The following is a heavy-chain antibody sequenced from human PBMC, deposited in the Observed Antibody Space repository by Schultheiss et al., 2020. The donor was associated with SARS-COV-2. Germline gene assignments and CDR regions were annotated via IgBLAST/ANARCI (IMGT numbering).Heavy chain of an antibody. CDR3: ARDKGRGSSSGWFDP. Sequence: SQTLSLTCTVSVYSISSGYYWGWIRQPPGKGLEWIGSIYHSGSTYYNPSLKSRVTISVDTSKNQFSLKLSSVTAADTAVYYCARDKGRGSSSGWFDPWGQGTLVTVSS. D-gene: IGHD6-13*01. CDR2: IYHSGST. V-gene: IGHV4-38-2*02. J-gene: IGHJ5*02. CDR1: VYSISSGYY.